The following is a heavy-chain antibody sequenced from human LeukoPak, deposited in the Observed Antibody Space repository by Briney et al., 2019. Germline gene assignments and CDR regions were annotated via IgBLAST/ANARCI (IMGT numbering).Heavy chain of an antibody. CDR1: VYTLTELS. D-gene: IGHD3-16*01. V-gene: IGHV1-24*01. J-gene: IGHJ5*02. CDR2: FDPEDGET. Sequence: ASVKVSCKGSVYTLTELSMHGVRQAPGKGREWMGGFDPEDGETIYAQKFQGRVTMTEEASTDTAYMELSSLRSEDTAVYYCATDALRAPSREMNWFDPWGQGTLVTVSS. CDR3: ATDALRAPSREMNWFDP.